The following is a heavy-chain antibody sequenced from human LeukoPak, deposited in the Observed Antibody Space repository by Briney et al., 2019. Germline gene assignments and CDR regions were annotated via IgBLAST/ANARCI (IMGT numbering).Heavy chain of an antibody. J-gene: IGHJ6*02. Sequence: SETLSLTCTVSGGSISSSSYYWGGIRQPPGKGLEWIGSIYYSGTTDYNPSLKSRVTISVDTSKNQISLKVSSVTAGDTAVYYCARHAGPHYYWYGRLGPRDHGHRLL. V-gene: IGHV4-39*01. CDR1: GGSISSSSYY. D-gene: IGHD3-10*01. CDR3: ARHAGPHYYWYGR. CDR2: IYYSGTT.